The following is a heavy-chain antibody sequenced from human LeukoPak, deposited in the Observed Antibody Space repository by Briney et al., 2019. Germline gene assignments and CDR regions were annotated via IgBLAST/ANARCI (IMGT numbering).Heavy chain of an antibody. D-gene: IGHD1-26*01. CDR1: GFTFSDHY. V-gene: IGHV3-72*01. CDR3: TRVVLVGTTYSYFDY. CDR2: TRKKTNSYTT. Sequence: GGSLRLSCAASGFTFSDHYMDWVRQAPGKGLEWVGRTRKKTNSYTTEYAASVKGRFTISRDDSKNSLYLQMNGLKAEDTAVYYCTRVVLVGTTYSYFDYWGQGTLVTVSS. J-gene: IGHJ4*02.